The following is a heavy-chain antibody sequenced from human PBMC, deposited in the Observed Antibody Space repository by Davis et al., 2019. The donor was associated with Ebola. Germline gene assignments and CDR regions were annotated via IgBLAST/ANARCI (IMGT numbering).Heavy chain of an antibody. CDR1: GGSISSGGSS. Sequence: SETLSLTCAVSGGSISSGGSSWSWIRQPPGKGLEWIGFIFYSGSTYYNPSLNSRVTMSVDTSKNQFSLKLSSVTAADTAVYYCARVVQYYYDSSGYSTPYYFDYWGQGTLVTVSS. CDR3: ARVVQYYYDSSGYSTPYYFDY. CDR2: IFYSGST. D-gene: IGHD3-22*01. V-gene: IGHV4-61*08. J-gene: IGHJ4*02.